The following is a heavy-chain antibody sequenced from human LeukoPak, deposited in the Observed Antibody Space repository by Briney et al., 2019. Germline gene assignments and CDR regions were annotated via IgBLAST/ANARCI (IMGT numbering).Heavy chain of an antibody. J-gene: IGHJ6*03. CDR1: GFTFSSYS. CDR3: ARADRNYYMDV. CDR2: ISSSGSTI. V-gene: IGHV3-48*04. Sequence: GGSLRLSCAASGFTFSSYSMNWVRLAPGKGLEWVSYISSSGSTIYYADSVKGRFTISRDNAKNSLFLQMNSLRAEDTAVYYCARADRNYYMDVWGKGTTVTVSS.